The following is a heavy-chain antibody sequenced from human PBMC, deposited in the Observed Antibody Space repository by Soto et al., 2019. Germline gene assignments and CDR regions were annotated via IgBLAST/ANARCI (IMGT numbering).Heavy chain of an antibody. CDR1: GVTFSDYY. CDR3: AIDAYRRHESSHY. Sequence: GGSLRLSCAASGVTFSDYYMSWIRQAPGKGLEWVSYISSSGSTIYYADSVKGRFTISRDNAKNSLYLQMNSLRAEDTAVYYCAIDAYRRHESSHYPGQAPLLTLS. V-gene: IGHV3-11*01. CDR2: ISSSGSTI. J-gene: IGHJ4*02. D-gene: IGHD2-21*01.